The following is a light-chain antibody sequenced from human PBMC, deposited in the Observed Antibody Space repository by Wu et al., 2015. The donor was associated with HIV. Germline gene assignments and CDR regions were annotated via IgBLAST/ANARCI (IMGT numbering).Light chain of an antibody. V-gene: IGKV1-5*03. J-gene: IGKJ4*01. Sequence: DIQMTQSPSTLSASVGDRVTITCRASQSINSWLAWYQQKPGKAPKLLIYKASTLETGVPSRFSGSGSGTEFTLTISSLQPDDFATYYCQQLNGYPFTFGGGTKVEIK. CDR2: KAS. CDR1: QSINSW. CDR3: QQLNGYPFT.